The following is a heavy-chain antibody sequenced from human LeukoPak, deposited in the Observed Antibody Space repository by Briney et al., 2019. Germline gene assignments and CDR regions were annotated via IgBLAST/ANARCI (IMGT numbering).Heavy chain of an antibody. CDR2: INPNSGGT. V-gene: IGHV1-2*02. CDR1: GYTFTAYY. Sequence: GASVKVSCKASGYTFTAYYMHWVRQAPGQGLEWMGWINPNSGGTNYAQKFQGRVTMTRDTSISTAYMELSRLRSDDTAVYHCAGGPSYSSGWYYFGFDYWGQGTLVTVSS. D-gene: IGHD6-19*01. J-gene: IGHJ4*02. CDR3: AGGPSYSSGWYYFGFDY.